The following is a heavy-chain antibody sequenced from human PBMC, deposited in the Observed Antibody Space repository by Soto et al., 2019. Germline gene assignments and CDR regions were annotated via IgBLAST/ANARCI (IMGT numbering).Heavy chain of an antibody. J-gene: IGHJ6*02. D-gene: IGHD4-17*01. CDR1: GYTFTSYG. Sequence: QVQLVQSGAEVKKPGASVKVSCKASGYTFTSYGISWVRQAPGQGLEWMGWTSAYNGNTNYAQELQGRGPMTTDTSTSTAYRELRSLRSDDTAVYWCARDSDYGEYEAFVDVWGQGSTVTVSS. CDR2: TSAYNGNT. CDR3: ARDSDYGEYEAFVDV. V-gene: IGHV1-18*01.